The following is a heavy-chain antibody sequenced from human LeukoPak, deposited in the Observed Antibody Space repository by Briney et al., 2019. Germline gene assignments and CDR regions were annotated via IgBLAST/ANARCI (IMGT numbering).Heavy chain of an antibody. V-gene: IGHV3-23*01. Sequence: PGGSLRLSCAASGFSFSIYGMSWVRQAPGKGLHWLSAISANGINTYYADSVKGRFTISRDNSKNSLYLQMNSLRPEDTALYYCAKDNGPPYYMDVWGKGTTVTVSS. J-gene: IGHJ6*03. CDR1: GFSFSIYG. CDR2: ISANGINT. CDR3: AKDNGPPYYMDV. D-gene: IGHD2-8*01.